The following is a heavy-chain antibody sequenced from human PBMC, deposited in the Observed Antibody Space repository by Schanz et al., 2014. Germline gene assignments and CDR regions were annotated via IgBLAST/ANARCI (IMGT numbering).Heavy chain of an antibody. J-gene: IGHJ3*02. V-gene: IGHV1-18*01. D-gene: IGHD6-13*01. CDR3: ARNIIATARAYDI. Sequence: QVQLVQSGAEVKKPGSSVNVSCEASGYTFTRSGISWVRQAPGQGLEWMGWIGGSDGNTNFAQKFQGRVTMTPDTSTSTAYMEPRSLRSDDTAVYYCARNIIATARAYDIWGQGTMVTVSS. CDR1: GYTFTRSG. CDR2: IGGSDGNT.